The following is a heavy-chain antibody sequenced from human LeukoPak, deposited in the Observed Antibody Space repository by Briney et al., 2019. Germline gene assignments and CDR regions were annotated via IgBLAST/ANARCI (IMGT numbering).Heavy chain of an antibody. CDR2: ISYDGSTK. V-gene: IGHV3-30-3*01. Sequence: GGSLRLSCAVSGITFSRYAVHWVRQAPGKGLEWVAVISYDGSTKSYADSLKGRFTISRDNSKNTLYLQMSSLTAEDTAVYYCATECRTWCLNAFDMWGQGTVVTVSS. D-gene: IGHD4/OR15-4a*01. J-gene: IGHJ3*02. CDR1: GITFSRYA. CDR3: ATECRTWCLNAFDM.